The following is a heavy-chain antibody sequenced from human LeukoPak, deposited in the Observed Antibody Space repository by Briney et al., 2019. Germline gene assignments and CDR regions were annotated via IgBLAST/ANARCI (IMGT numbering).Heavy chain of an antibody. CDR2: ISSSSSTI. J-gene: IGHJ6*04. D-gene: IGHD3-10*02. Sequence: PGGSLRLSCAASGFIFSTYGMHWVRQAPGKGLEWVSYISSSSSTIYYADSVKGRFTISRDNAKNSLYLQMNSLRAEDTAVYYCAELGITMIGGVWGKGTTVTISS. V-gene: IGHV3-48*01. CDR3: AELGITMIGGV. CDR1: GFIFSTYG.